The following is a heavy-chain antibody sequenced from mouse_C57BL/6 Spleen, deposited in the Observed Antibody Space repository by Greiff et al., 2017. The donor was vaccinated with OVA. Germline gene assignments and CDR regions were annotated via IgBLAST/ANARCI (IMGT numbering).Heavy chain of an antibody. CDR3: ARSTGNYPTYD. J-gene: IGHJ4*01. CDR2: IYPSDSET. CDR1: GYTFTSYW. D-gene: IGHD2-1*01. Sequence: QVQLQQPGAELVRPGSSVKLSCKASGYTFTSYWMDWVKQRPGQGLEWIGNIYPSDSETNYNQKFKNKATLTVDKSSSTAYMQLSSLTSEDSAVYYCARSTGNYPTYDWGQGTSVTVSS. V-gene: IGHV1-61*01.